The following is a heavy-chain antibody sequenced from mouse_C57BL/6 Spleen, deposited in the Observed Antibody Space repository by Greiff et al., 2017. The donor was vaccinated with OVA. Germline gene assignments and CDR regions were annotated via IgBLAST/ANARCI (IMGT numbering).Heavy chain of an antibody. J-gene: IGHJ2*01. Sequence: QVQLQQPGPELVKPGASVKLSCKASGYTFTSYWMNWVKQRPGQGLEWIGNINPSNGGTNYNEKFKSKATLTVDKSSSTAYMQLSSLTSEDSAVXSCARVSPAYFSNYWFDYWGKGTTLTVSS. CDR1: GYTFTSYW. D-gene: IGHD2-5*01. CDR2: INPSNGGT. CDR3: ARVSPAYFSNYWFDY. V-gene: IGHV1-53*01.